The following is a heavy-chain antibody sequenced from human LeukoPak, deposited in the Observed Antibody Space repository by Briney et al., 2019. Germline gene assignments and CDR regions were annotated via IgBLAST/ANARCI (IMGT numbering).Heavy chain of an antibody. Sequence: SETLSLTCSVSGGSISTNVYYWAWIRQPPGRGLEWIGSVFYSGSTYFNPSLESRLTIFVDTAKNHFSLRLSSVTAADTAVYYCARDVPTVQLWRTDAFDIWGQGTMVTVSS. CDR2: VFYSGST. D-gene: IGHD5-18*01. J-gene: IGHJ3*02. CDR1: GGSISTNVYY. CDR3: ARDVPTVQLWRTDAFDI. V-gene: IGHV4-39*02.